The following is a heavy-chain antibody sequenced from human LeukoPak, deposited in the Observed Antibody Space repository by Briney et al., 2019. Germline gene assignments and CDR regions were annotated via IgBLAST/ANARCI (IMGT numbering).Heavy chain of an antibody. D-gene: IGHD3-3*01. Sequence: PGGSLRLSCAASGFTFDDYTMHWVRQAPGKGLEWVSLISWDGGSTYYADSVKGRFTISRDNSKNSLYLQMNSLRTEDTALYYCAKDTLNDYDFPSGADYYYYYMDVWGKGTTVTISS. CDR2: ISWDGGST. CDR1: GFTFDDYT. CDR3: AKDTLNDYDFPSGADYYYYYMDV. J-gene: IGHJ6*03. V-gene: IGHV3-43*01.